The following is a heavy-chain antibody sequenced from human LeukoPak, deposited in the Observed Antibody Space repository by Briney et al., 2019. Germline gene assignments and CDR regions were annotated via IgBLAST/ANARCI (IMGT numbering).Heavy chain of an antibody. CDR2: IYYSGSP. D-gene: IGHD3-3*01. CDR1: GGSVSSGSYY. CDR3: ARAGITIFGVVIGAFDI. J-gene: IGHJ3*02. V-gene: IGHV4-61*01. Sequence: SETLSLTCTVSGGSVSSGSYYWSWIRQPPGKGLEWIGYIYYSGSPNYNPSLKSRVTISVDTSKNQFSLKLSSVTAADTAVYYCARAGITIFGVVIGAFDIWGQGTMVTVSS.